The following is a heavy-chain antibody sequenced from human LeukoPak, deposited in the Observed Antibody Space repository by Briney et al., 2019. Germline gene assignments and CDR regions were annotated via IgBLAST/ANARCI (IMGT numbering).Heavy chain of an antibody. CDR2: IYTSGTT. CDR3: ARLSGYYDSSPEV. V-gene: IGHV4-61*02. J-gene: IGHJ4*02. Sequence: SETLSLTCTVSGASVSSGRHYWTWIRQPAGQGLEWVGRIYTSGTTKYDPSLESRVAISMDTSKNQFSLKLTSVAAADTAVYYCARLSGYYDSSPEVWGQGTLVAVSS. D-gene: IGHD3-22*01. CDR1: GASVSSGRHY.